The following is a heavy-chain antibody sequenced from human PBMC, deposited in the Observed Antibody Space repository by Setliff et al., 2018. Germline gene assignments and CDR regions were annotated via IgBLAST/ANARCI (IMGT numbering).Heavy chain of an antibody. CDR3: ARQLCSGGSCYATTFDY. CDR1: GGSISSSGYY. CDR2: RYRSGTT. Sequence: PSETLSLTCTVSGGSISSSGYYWGWIRQPPGKGLEWIGSRYRSGTTYYNPSLKSRVTISVDTSKNQFSLKLSSVTAADTAVYYCARQLCSGGSCYATTFDYWGQGTLVTVSS. D-gene: IGHD2-15*01. J-gene: IGHJ4*02. V-gene: IGHV4-39*01.